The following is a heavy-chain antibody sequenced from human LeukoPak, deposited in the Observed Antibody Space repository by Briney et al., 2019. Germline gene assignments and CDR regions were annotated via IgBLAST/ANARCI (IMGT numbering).Heavy chain of an antibody. CDR1: GFTFSDYY. CDR3: AGDNEMATATFDY. Sequence: PGGSLRLSCAASGFTFSDYYMSWIRQAPGKGLEWVSYISSSGSTIYYADSVKGRFTISRDNAKNSLYLQMNSLRAEDTAVYYCAGDNEMATATFDYWGQGTLVTVSS. CDR2: ISSSGSTI. J-gene: IGHJ4*02. V-gene: IGHV3-11*01. D-gene: IGHD5-24*01.